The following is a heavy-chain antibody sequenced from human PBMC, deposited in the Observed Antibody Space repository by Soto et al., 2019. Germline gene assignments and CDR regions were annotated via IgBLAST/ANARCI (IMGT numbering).Heavy chain of an antibody. CDR1: GYAFTTYG. Sequence: QVHLVQSGAEVKKPGASVKVSCKGSGYAFTTYGITWVRQAPGQGLEWMGWISAHNGNTNYAQKLQGRVAVPRDTSAGTAYMALRGLRSDVTAVNYCARGRYGDYWGQGALVSVSS. D-gene: IGHD1-1*01. J-gene: IGHJ4*02. CDR3: ARGRYGDY. V-gene: IGHV1-18*01. CDR2: ISAHNGNT.